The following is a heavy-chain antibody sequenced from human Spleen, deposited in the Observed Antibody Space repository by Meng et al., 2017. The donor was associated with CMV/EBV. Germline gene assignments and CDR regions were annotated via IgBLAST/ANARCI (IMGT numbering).Heavy chain of an antibody. V-gene: IGHV4-39*01. CDR3: GRRYYASSRSDP. Sequence: VSGGAISGRAYFWGWIRQPPGKGLEWIGSMYYSGSTYYNPSLKSRVTISADSSKNQFSRNLSSVTAADTAVYYCGRRYYASSRSDPWGQGTLVTVSS. CDR1: GGAISGRAYF. J-gene: IGHJ5*02. CDR2: MYYSGST. D-gene: IGHD2-2*01.